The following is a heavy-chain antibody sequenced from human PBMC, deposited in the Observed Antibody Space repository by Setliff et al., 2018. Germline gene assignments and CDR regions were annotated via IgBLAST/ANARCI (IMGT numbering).Heavy chain of an antibody. CDR1: GFSINVYS. CDR3: AKDRVPDGYWDFDY. CDR2: MYGVGAT. V-gene: IGHV3-23*01. D-gene: IGHD4-17*01. J-gene: IGHJ4*02. Sequence: GGSLRLSCAASGFSINVYSMTWVRQPPGKGLECVSGMYGVGATFYADSVKGRFTISRDISEHTLYLQMNSLRPEDTAVYYCAKDRVPDGYWDFDYWGQGSLVTVSS.